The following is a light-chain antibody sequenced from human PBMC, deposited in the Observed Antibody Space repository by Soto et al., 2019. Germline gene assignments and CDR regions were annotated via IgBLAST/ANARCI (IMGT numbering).Light chain of an antibody. CDR1: QDLHID. J-gene: IGKJ2*01. CDR2: GVS. V-gene: IGKV3-15*01. Sequence: ETLMTQSPATLSVSPGETVTLSCRSSQDLHIDLAWYHQKPGQAPTLLIYGVSAGAPGVPARFSGAGSGTEFTLTIRSLQSADFGVYYCQQYATWPRTFGQGTKVAIQ. CDR3: QQYATWPRT.